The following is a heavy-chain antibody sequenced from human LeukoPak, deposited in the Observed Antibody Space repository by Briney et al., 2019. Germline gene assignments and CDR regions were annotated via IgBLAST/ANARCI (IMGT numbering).Heavy chain of an antibody. Sequence: GGSLRLSCTASGFTFSSYAMSWVRQAPGKGLEWVAFIRYDGSNKYYADSVKGRFTIFRDNSKNTLYQQMNSLRAEDTAVYYCATSGPGPSNYYFDYWGQGTLVTVSS. J-gene: IGHJ4*02. CDR2: IRYDGSNK. CDR3: ATSGPGPSNYYFDY. D-gene: IGHD4-11*01. V-gene: IGHV3-30*02. CDR1: GFTFSSYA.